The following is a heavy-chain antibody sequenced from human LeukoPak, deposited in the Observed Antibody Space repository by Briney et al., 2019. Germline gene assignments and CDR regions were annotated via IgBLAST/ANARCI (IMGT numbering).Heavy chain of an antibody. CDR3: ANNGLGYCSSTSCYSAKH. CDR1: GFTFSDYY. CDR2: ISSSGSTI. J-gene: IGHJ1*01. V-gene: IGHV3-11*04. D-gene: IGHD2-2*02. Sequence: TGGSLRLSCAASGFTFSDYYMSWIRQAPGKGLEWVSYISSSGSTIYYADSVKGRFTISRDNSKNTLYLQMNSLRAEDTAVYYCANNGLGYCSSTSCYSAKHWGQGTLVTVSS.